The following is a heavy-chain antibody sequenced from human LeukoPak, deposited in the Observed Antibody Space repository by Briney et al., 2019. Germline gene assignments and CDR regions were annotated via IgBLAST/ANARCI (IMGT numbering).Heavy chain of an antibody. Sequence: SETLSLTCTVSGYSIRSSSFYWGWIRQPPGKGLEWIGNIFYTGSTYYNPSLESRDTISVDTSKNQFSLRLSSVTAADTAVYYCASYSNLFDYWGQGSLVTVSS. D-gene: IGHD4-11*01. CDR3: ASYSNLFDY. V-gene: IGHV4-39*01. CDR2: IFYTGST. CDR1: GYSIRSSSFY. J-gene: IGHJ4*02.